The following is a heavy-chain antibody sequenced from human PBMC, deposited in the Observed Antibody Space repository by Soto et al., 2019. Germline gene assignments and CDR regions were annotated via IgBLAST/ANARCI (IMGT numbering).Heavy chain of an antibody. Sequence: PGGSLRLSCEASIFTFSYYYMTWIRQAPGKGLEWVSSISSRASATYYADSVKGRFTISRDNAKNSVSLQMNSLRAEDTAVYYCARDYCSETTCPNYGMDVWGQGTMVTVSS. CDR1: IFTFSYYY. CDR2: ISSRASAT. J-gene: IGHJ6*02. CDR3: ARDYCSETTCPNYGMDV. D-gene: IGHD2-15*01. V-gene: IGHV3-11*01.